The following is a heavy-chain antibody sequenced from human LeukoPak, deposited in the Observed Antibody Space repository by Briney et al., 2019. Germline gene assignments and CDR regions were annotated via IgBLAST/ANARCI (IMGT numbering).Heavy chain of an antibody. V-gene: IGHV3-53*01. J-gene: IGHJ4*02. CDR2: IYSDGST. Sequence: GGSLRLSCAASGFIVSGDFMSWVRQAPGKGLEWVSVIYSDGSTYYADSVKGRFTISRDNSKNTLDLQMTGLRAEDTAVYYCARERGRGRDSPWFDYWGQGTLVTVSP. CDR3: ARERGRGRDSPWFDY. CDR1: GFIVSGDF. D-gene: IGHD1-26*01.